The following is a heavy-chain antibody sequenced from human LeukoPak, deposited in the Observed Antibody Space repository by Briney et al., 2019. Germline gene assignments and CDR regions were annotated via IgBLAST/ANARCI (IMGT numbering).Heavy chain of an antibody. Sequence: PSETLSLTCTVSGGSISSYYWSWIRQPPGKGLEWIGYIYYSGSTNYNPSLKSRVTISVDTSKNQFSLKLSSVTAADTAVYYCARVDFDWLFDYWGQGTLVTASS. V-gene: IGHV4-59*01. CDR3: ARVDFDWLFDY. CDR1: GGSISSYY. CDR2: IYYSGST. D-gene: IGHD3-9*01. J-gene: IGHJ4*02.